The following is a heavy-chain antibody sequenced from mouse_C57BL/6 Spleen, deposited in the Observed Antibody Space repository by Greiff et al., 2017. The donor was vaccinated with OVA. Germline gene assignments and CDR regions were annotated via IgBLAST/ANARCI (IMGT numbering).Heavy chain of an antibody. J-gene: IGHJ2*01. CDR1: GYTFTDYY. CDR2: IYPGSGNT. Sequence: LVESGAELVRPGASVKLSCKASGYTFTDYYINWVKQRPGQGLEWIARIYPGSGNTYYNEKFKGKATLTAEKSSSTAYMQLSSLTSEDSAVYFCARWEVAHYFDYWGQGTTLTVSS. CDR3: ARWEVAHYFDY. D-gene: IGHD1-1*02. V-gene: IGHV1-76*01.